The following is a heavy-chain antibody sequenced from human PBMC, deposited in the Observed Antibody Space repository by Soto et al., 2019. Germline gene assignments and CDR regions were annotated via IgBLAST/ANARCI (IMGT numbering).Heavy chain of an antibody. D-gene: IGHD7-27*01. Sequence: ASVKVSCKASGYTFTGYYMHWVRQAPGQGLEWMGWINPNSGGTNYAQKFQGWVTMTRDTSISTAYMELSRLRSDDTAVYYCARDGEPTPGTAYYYYYGMDVWGQGTTVTVSS. J-gene: IGHJ6*02. CDR2: INPNSGGT. V-gene: IGHV1-2*04. CDR1: GYTFTGYY. CDR3: ARDGEPTPGTAYYYYYGMDV.